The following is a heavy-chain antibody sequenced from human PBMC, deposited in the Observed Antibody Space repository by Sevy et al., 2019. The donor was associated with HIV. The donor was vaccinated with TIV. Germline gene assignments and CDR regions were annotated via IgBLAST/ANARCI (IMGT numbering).Heavy chain of an antibody. J-gene: IGHJ6*02. CDR2: IYPGDSDT. CDR3: ARGARGTLPSYYYYPMDV. D-gene: IGHD1-1*01. CDR1: GYRFTDYW. Sequence: GESLKIACKGSGYRFTDYWIVWVRQMPGKGLEWMGIIYPGDSDTTYSPSFQGQVTISVDKSISTAYLQWRSLKASDTAMFYCARGARGTLPSYYYYPMDVWGQGTTVTVSS. V-gene: IGHV5-51*01.